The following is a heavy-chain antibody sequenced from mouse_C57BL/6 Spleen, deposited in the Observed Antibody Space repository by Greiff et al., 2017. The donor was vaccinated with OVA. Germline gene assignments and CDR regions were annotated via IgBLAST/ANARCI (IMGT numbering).Heavy chain of an antibody. Sequence: VQLQQSGPELVKPGASVKISCKASGYTFTDYYMNWVKQSHGKSLEWIGDINPNNGGTSYNQKFKGKATLTVDKSSSTAYMELRSLTSEDSAVYYCSRVGYALWFAYWGQGTLVTVSA. V-gene: IGHV1-26*01. CDR2: INPNNGGT. CDR1: GYTFTDYY. CDR3: SRVGYALWFAY. D-gene: IGHD2-14*01. J-gene: IGHJ3*01.